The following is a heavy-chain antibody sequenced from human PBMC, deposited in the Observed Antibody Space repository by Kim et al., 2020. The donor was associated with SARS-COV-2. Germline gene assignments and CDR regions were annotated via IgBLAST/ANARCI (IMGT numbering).Heavy chain of an antibody. CDR1: NGSISSHY. D-gene: IGHD2-21*02. CDR3: ARDREVPYCGGDCHTFRAFDT. J-gene: IGHJ3*02. Sequence: SETLSLTCTVSNGSISSHYWSWIRQPPGKGLEWIGYIFYSGNPNYNPSLKSRVTISVDTSKNQFSLKLTSVTAADTAVYYCARDREVPYCGGDCHTFRAFDTWGQGTLVTVSS. CDR2: IFYSGNP. V-gene: IGHV4-59*11.